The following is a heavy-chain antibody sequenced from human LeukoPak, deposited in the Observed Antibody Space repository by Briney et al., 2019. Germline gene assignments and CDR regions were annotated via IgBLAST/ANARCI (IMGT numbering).Heavy chain of an antibody. CDR2: IYYSGST. V-gene: IGHV4-30-4*08. CDR3: ARVAYYYDSSGYSPVDY. J-gene: IGHJ4*02. D-gene: IGHD3-22*01. CDR1: GGSISSGDYY. Sequence: PSETLSLTCTVSGGSISSGDYYWSWIRQPPGKALRGMGTIYYSGSTYYNPSLKSRVTISVDTSKNQFSLKLSSVTAADTAVYYCARVAYYYDSSGYSPVDYWGQGTLVTVSS.